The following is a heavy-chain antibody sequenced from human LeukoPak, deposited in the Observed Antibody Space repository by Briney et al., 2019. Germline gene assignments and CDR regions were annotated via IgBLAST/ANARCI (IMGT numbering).Heavy chain of an antibody. CDR3: AKGRLYGDY. Sequence: PGASLRLSCAGSGFTFSSYAMTWVRQAPGKGLEWVSLITGSGASTYHADSVKGRFTISRDNSKNTLYVQMNSLRAEDTAVYYCAKGRLYGDYWGQGTLVTVSS. CDR2: ITGSGAST. CDR1: GFTFSSYA. D-gene: IGHD2/OR15-2a*01. V-gene: IGHV3-23*01. J-gene: IGHJ4*02.